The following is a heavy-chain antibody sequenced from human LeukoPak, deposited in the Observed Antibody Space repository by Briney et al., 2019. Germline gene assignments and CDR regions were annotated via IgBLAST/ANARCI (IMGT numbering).Heavy chain of an antibody. Sequence: SETLSVTCTVSGGSISSGDYYWSWIRQPPGKGLEWIGYIYYSGSTYYNPSLKSRVTISVDTSKNQFSLKLSSVTAADTAVYYCAELLRGYNWFDPWGQGTLVTVSS. CDR2: IYYSGST. V-gene: IGHV4-30-4*01. D-gene: IGHD2-15*01. J-gene: IGHJ5*02. CDR3: AELLRGYNWFDP. CDR1: GGSISSGDYY.